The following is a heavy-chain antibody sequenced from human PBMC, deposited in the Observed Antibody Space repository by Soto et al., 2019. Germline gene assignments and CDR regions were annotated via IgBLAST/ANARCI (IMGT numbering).Heavy chain of an antibody. Sequence: EVHLVESGGDLVQPGGSLRLSCAASGFTLSTYSMTWVRQAPGKGLEWVSAISGSGGSTYYADSVKGRFTISRDNSKNTLYLQMNSLRAEDTAVYYCAKDRRDMYYDFWSGYYPYFDYWGQGTLVTVSS. D-gene: IGHD3-3*01. CDR3: AKDRRDMYYDFWSGYYPYFDY. J-gene: IGHJ4*02. CDR1: GFTLSTYS. CDR2: ISGSGGST. V-gene: IGHV3-23*04.